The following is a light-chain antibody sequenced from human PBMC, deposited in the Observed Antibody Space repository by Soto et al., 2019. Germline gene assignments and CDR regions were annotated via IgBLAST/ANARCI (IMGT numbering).Light chain of an antibody. CDR3: AAWDASLNGHV. CDR1: SSNIGTSS. Sequence: CALTQPHSSSGAPGQMVTLSCSGSSSNIGTSSVHWFQQLPGTAPKLLISTTNQRPSGVPERFSGSKSGTSASLAISGLQSEDEAAYYCAAWDASLNGHVFGTGTKVTVL. V-gene: IGLV1-44*01. CDR2: TTN. J-gene: IGLJ1*01.